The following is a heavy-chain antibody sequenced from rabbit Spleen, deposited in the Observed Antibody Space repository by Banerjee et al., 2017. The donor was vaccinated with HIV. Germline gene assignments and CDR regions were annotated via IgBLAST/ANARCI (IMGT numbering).Heavy chain of an antibody. V-gene: IGHV1S45*01. J-gene: IGHJ4*01. CDR1: GFSFSSSYY. CDR3: ATRWAGSSLRAPDFNL. Sequence: QEQLKETGGGLVQPGGSLTLTCTGSGFSFSSSYYICWVRQAPGKGLEWIACINAATGKPVYATWASGRFTISKTSSTTVTLQMTSLTAADTATYFCATRWAGSSLRAPDFNLWGQGTLVTVS. D-gene: IGHD8-1*01. CDR2: INAATGKP.